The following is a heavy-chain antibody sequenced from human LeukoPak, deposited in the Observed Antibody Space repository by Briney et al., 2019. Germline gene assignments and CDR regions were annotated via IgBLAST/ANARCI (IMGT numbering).Heavy chain of an antibody. CDR3: ARDREWQFTDY. Sequence: GGSLRLSCAASGFTFSSYWMRWVRQAPGKGLEWVANIKQDGSEKNYVDSVKGRFTISRDNAKNSLYLQMNSLRAEDTAVYYCARDREWQFTDYWGQGNLVTVSS. CDR1: GFTFSSYW. D-gene: IGHD3-3*01. J-gene: IGHJ4*02. CDR2: IKQDGSEK. V-gene: IGHV3-7*05.